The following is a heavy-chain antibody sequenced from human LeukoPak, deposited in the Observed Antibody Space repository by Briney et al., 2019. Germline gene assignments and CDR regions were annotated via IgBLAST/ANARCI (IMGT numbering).Heavy chain of an antibody. Sequence: PSETLSLTCTVSGGSINTHYWTWFRQPPGKGLEWIGYIYYTGSTSFNSSLKSRVSLSIDMSKNQFSLKVNSVTTADTAVYYCARESTKLTHPYFDYWGQGILVTVSS. D-gene: IGHD1-1*01. CDR2: IYYTGST. CDR1: GGSINTHY. J-gene: IGHJ4*02. V-gene: IGHV4-59*11. CDR3: ARESTKLTHPYFDY.